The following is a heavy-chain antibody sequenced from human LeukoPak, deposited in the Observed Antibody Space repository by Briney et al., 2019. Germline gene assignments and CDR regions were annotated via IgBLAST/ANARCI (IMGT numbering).Heavy chain of an antibody. Sequence: GGSLRLSCATSGFTFSNYAMRWVRQAPGKGLEWVSAISGSGDSTYYADSVKGRFTISRDNSKNTLYLQMNSLRAEDTAVYYCAKGFGSYDSSDFDSWGQGTLVTVSS. V-gene: IGHV3-23*01. CDR2: ISGSGDST. CDR1: GFTFSNYA. CDR3: AKGFGSYDSSDFDS. J-gene: IGHJ4*02. D-gene: IGHD3-22*01.